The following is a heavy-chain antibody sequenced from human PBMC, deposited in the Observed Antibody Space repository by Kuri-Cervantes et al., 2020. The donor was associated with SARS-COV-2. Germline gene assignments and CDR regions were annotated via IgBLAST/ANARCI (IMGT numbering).Heavy chain of an antibody. CDR2: ISNSGGTI. CDR3: AVGGGSYFI. Sequence: GESLKISCAASGFTFSIYNMNWVRQAPAKGLEWVSYISNSGGTIYYADSVKGRFTISRDNAKNSLYLQMNSLRAEDTAVYYCAVGGGSYFIWGQGTLVTVSS. CDR1: GFTFSIYN. V-gene: IGHV3-48*01. J-gene: IGHJ4*02. D-gene: IGHD1-26*01.